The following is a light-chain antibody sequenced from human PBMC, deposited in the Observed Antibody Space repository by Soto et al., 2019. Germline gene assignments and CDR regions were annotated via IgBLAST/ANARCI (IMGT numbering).Light chain of an antibody. CDR1: QGIGDT. CDR3: QQRSNWPRT. V-gene: IGKV3-15*01. J-gene: IGKJ5*01. Sequence: EIVMTQAPAPLSVSPGEGATLSCRSSQGIGDTLAWYQQKPGQTPSLLIYDTSIRATGVPARFSGSRSGAEFTLTIPSLQSEDVSVYYCQQRSNWPRTLGQGTRLEI. CDR2: DTS.